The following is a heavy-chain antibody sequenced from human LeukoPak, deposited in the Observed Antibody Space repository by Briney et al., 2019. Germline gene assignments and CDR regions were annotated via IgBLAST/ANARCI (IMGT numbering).Heavy chain of an antibody. V-gene: IGHV3-13*04. D-gene: IGHD3-10*01. CDR3: ARDQRGYYGSGSYSGYYYYYYGMDV. CDR1: GFTFSSYD. Sequence: GGSLILSCAASGFTFSSYDMHWVRQATGKGLEWVSAIGTAGDTYYPGSVKGRFTISRENAKNSLYLQMNSLRAGDTAVYYCARDQRGYYGSGSYSGYYYYYYGMDVWGQGTTVTVSS. J-gene: IGHJ6*02. CDR2: IGTAGDT.